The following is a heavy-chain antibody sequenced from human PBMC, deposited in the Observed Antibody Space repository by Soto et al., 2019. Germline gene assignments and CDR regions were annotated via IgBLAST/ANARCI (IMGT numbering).Heavy chain of an antibody. CDR1: GYTFTSYG. J-gene: IGHJ6*03. CDR3: ARGSYYGSGSYRDYYYYYYMDV. Sequence: GASVKVSCKASGYTFTSYGISWVRQAPGQGLEWMGWISAYNGNTNYAQKLQGRVTMTTDTSTSTAYMELRSLRSDDTAVYYCARGSYYGSGSYRDYYYYYYMDVWGKGTTVTVSS. CDR2: ISAYNGNT. V-gene: IGHV1-18*01. D-gene: IGHD3-10*01.